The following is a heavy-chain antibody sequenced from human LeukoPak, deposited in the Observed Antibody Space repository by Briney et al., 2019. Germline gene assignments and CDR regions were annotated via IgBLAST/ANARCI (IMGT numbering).Heavy chain of an antibody. CDR3: ARDYDEDY. CDR1: GFTFSTYS. Sequence: GGSLRLSCTASGFTFSTYSMNWVRQAPGKGLEWVSSISTSSSHIYYADSVKGRFTISRDNAKNSLYLQMHSLRAEDTAVYYCARDYDEDYWGQGTLVTVSS. CDR2: ISTSSSHI. D-gene: IGHD5-12*01. V-gene: IGHV3-21*01. J-gene: IGHJ4*02.